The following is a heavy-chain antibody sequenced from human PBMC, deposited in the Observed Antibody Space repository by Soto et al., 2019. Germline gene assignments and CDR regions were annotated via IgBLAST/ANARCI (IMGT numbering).Heavy chain of an antibody. D-gene: IGHD2-15*01. Sequence: SGPTLVNPTQTLTLTCTFSGFSLSTSGMCVSWIRQPPGKALEWLARIDWDDDKYYSTSLKTRLTISKDTSKNQVVLTMTNMDPVDTATYYCARISAATHWFDPWGQGTLVPVSS. J-gene: IGHJ5*02. V-gene: IGHV2-70*11. CDR2: IDWDDDK. CDR1: GFSLSTSGMC. CDR3: ARISAATHWFDP.